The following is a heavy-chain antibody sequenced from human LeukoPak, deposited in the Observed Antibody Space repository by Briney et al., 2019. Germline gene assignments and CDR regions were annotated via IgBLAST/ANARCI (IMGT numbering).Heavy chain of an antibody. V-gene: IGHV1-18*01. CDR2: ISAYNGNT. J-gene: IGHJ4*02. Sequence: ASVKVSCKASGYTFTSYGISWVRQAPGQGLEWMGWISAYNGNTNYAQKLQGRVTMTTDTSTSTAYMELRSLRSDDTAVYYCARDVAPHSYYDFWSGPGGLVGYWGQGTLVTVSS. D-gene: IGHD3-3*01. CDR1: GYTFTSYG. CDR3: ARDVAPHSYYDFWSGPGGLVGY.